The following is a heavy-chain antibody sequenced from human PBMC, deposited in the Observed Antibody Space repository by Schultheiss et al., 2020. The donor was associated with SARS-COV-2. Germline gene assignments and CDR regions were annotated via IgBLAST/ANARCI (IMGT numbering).Heavy chain of an antibody. CDR2: IYTSGST. V-gene: IGHV4-61*08. CDR1: GGSISSGGYY. J-gene: IGHJ5*02. Sequence: SETLSLTCTVSGGSISSGGYYWSWIRQPPGKGLEWIGRIYTSGSTNYNPSLKSRVTMSVDTSKNQFSLKLSSVTAADTAVYYCARGPRNWFDPWGQGTLVTVSS. CDR3: ARGPRNWFDP.